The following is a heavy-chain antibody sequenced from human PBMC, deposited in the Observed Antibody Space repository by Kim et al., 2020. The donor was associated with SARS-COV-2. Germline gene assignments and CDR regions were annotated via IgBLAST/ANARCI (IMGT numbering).Heavy chain of an antibody. D-gene: IGHD3-10*01. V-gene: IGHV3-23*03. Sequence: YSAATVKGRFTLSRDNSKNTVHLQMDSLRAEDTAVYYCAKDYFGSGSFYDWGQGTLVTVSS. J-gene: IGHJ4*02. CDR3: AKDYFGSGSFYD.